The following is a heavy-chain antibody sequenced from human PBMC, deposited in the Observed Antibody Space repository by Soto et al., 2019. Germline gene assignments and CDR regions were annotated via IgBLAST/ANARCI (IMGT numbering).Heavy chain of an antibody. Sequence: ASVKVSCKASGYTFTSYYMHWVRQAPGQGLEWMGIINPSGGSTSYAQKFRGRVTMTRDTSTSTVYMELSSLRSEDTAVYYCAILRFLEWLSLTPSAFEIWGQGTMVTVSS. D-gene: IGHD3-3*01. J-gene: IGHJ3*02. V-gene: IGHV1-46*03. CDR1: GYTFTSYY. CDR2: INPSGGST. CDR3: AILRFLEWLSLTPSAFEI.